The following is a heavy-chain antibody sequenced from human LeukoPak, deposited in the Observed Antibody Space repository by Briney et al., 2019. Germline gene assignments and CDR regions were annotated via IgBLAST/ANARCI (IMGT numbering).Heavy chain of an antibody. J-gene: IGHJ3*02. Sequence: SETLSLTCTVSGYSISSGSYWGWIRQPPGKGLEWIGSTHHSGTTYYNPSLKSRVTISVDTSKNQFSLKLSSVTAADTAVYYCACLTTADAFDIWGQGTMVTVSS. V-gene: IGHV4-38-2*02. CDR3: ACLTTADAFDI. D-gene: IGHD3-22*01. CDR1: GYSISSGSY. CDR2: THHSGTT.